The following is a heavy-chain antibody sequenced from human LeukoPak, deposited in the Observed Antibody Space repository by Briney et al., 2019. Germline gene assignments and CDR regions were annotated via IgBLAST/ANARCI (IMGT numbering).Heavy chain of an antibody. CDR1: GVIFSEFG. J-gene: IGHJ4*02. CDR3: APLATGYFDC. Sequence: TGGSLRLSCTASGVIFSEFGMHWVRQAPGKGLECVARIKSKTDGGTTEYAAPVKGRFTISRDDSKNTVYLQMNTLKTEDTAMYYCAPLATGYFDCWGQGTLVTVSS. CDR2: IKSKTDGGTT. V-gene: IGHV3-15*01. D-gene: IGHD3-10*01.